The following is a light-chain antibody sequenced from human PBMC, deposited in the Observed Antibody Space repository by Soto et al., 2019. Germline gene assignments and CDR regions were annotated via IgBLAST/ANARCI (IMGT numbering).Light chain of an antibody. CDR1: QSVGIY. V-gene: IGKV1-39*01. CDR2: TTS. J-gene: IGKJ5*01. Sequence: DIQMTQSPSSLSASVGDRVTITCRTGQSVGIYVNWYQEKPGRVPKLLIHTTSSLLSGVPSRFSGSGSGTELTLTISSLQPEDFATYYCQQYYSTPTFGQGTRLEIK. CDR3: QQYYSTPT.